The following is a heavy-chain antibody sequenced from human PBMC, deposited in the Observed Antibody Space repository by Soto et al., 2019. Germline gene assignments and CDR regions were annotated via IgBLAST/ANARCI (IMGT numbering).Heavy chain of an antibody. CDR1: GGSISSSSYY. D-gene: IGHD6-13*01. CDR2: IYYSGST. J-gene: IGHJ6*02. V-gene: IGHV4-39*01. CDR3: ARQGAAAGMGWIYYGMDV. Sequence: SETLSLTCTVSGGSISSSSYYWGWIRQPPGKGLEWIGSIYYSGSTYYNPSLTSRVTISVDTSKNQFSLKLSSVTAADTAVYYCARQGAAAGMGWIYYGMDVWGQGTTVTVSS.